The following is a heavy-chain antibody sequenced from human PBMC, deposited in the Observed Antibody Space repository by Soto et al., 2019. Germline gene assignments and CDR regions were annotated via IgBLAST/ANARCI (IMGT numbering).Heavy chain of an antibody. Sequence: SETLSLTCTVSGGSLSSGPYSWGWIRQPPGKGLEWIGTFYYSGSTYYNPSLESRVTISVDTSKNQFSLKVSSVTATDTAVYYCARLGGYCTITSCYGYYGMDVWRQGNTVTV. D-gene: IGHD2-2*01. J-gene: IGHJ6*02. CDR1: GGSLSSGPYS. V-gene: IGHV4-39*01. CDR3: ARLGGYCTITSCYGYYGMDV. CDR2: FYYSGST.